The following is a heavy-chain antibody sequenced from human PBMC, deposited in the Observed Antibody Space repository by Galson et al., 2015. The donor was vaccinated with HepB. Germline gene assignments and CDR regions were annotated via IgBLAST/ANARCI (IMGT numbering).Heavy chain of an antibody. V-gene: IGHV5-51*03. Sequence: QSGAEVTKPGESLKISCKGSGYSFTSYWIGWVRQMPGKGLEWMGIIDPGDSDTRYSPSFQGQVTISADKSISTAYLQWSSLKASDTAMYYCARQPGDYYDGSGYYSDAFDIWGQGTMVTVSS. CDR2: IDPGDSDT. CDR1: GYSFTSYW. CDR3: ARQPGDYYDGSGYYSDAFDI. J-gene: IGHJ3*02. D-gene: IGHD3-22*01.